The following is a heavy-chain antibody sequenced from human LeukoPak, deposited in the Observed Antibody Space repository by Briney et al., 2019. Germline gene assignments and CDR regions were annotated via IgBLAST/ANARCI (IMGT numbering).Heavy chain of an antibody. CDR2: INPSGGST. CDR1: GYTFTTYY. J-gene: IGHJ4*02. D-gene: IGHD6-13*01. CDR3: ARDLGIAAAETYFDY. Sequence: GASVKVSCKASGYTFTTYYMHWVRQAPGQGLEWMGIINPSGGSTSYAQKFQDRVTMTRDTSTSTVYMELSSLRSEDTAVYYCARDLGIAAAETYFDYWGQGTLVTVSS. V-gene: IGHV1-46*01.